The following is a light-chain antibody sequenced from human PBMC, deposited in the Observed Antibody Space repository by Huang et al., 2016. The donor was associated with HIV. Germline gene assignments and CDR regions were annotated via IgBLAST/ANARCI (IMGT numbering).Light chain of an antibody. J-gene: IGKJ2*01. CDR2: DAS. CDR1: QGISNS. V-gene: IGKV1-NL1*01. CDR3: QQYYTALYT. Sequence: TQMTQPPSSLVASVGERATITCRASQGISNSLAWYQQKPGKAPNLLLYDASRLESGVPSRFSGSGSGTDFTLTISSLQAEDFATYYCQQYYTALYTFGQGTKLDI.